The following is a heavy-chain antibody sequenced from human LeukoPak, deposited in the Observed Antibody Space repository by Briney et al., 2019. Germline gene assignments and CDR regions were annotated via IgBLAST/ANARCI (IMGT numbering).Heavy chain of an antibody. J-gene: IGHJ4*02. D-gene: IGHD1-26*01. Sequence: GGSLRLSCAASGFTFSDYYMSWIRQAPGKGLGWVSYISSSGSTIYYADSVKGRFTISRDNAKNSLYLQMNSLRAEDTAVYYCARERIVGATEGFDYWGQGTLVTVSS. CDR2: ISSSGSTI. CDR3: ARERIVGATEGFDY. CDR1: GFTFSDYY. V-gene: IGHV3-11*01.